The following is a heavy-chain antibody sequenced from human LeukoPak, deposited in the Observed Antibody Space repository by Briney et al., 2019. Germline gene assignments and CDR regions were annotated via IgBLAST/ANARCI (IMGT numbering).Heavy chain of an antibody. D-gene: IGHD6-6*01. CDR2: IYYSGST. J-gene: IGHJ4*02. V-gene: IGHV4-59*08. Sequence: SETLSLTCTVPGGSISSYYWSWIRQPPGEGLGWIGYIYYSGSTNYNPPLKSRVTISVDTSKNQFSLKLSSVTAADTAVYYCARQHSSSYDYWGQGTLVTVSS. CDR1: GGSISSYY. CDR3: ARQHSSSYDY.